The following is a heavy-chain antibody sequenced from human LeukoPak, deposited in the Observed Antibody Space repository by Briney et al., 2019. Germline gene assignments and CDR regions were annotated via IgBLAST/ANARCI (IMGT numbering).Heavy chain of an antibody. CDR2: ISTSGSTI. D-gene: IGHD2-21*02. CDR1: RFTFSNFY. V-gene: IGHV3-11*04. Sequence: GGSLRLSCAAFRFTFSNFYMSWIRQAPGKGLEWVSYISTSGSTIYYADSVKGRFTISRDNAMNSLYLQMNSLRAEDTAVYYCARGRCSGDCYLPGGVDYYYYMDVWGKGTTVTVSS. CDR3: ARGRCSGDCYLPGGVDYYYYMDV. J-gene: IGHJ6*03.